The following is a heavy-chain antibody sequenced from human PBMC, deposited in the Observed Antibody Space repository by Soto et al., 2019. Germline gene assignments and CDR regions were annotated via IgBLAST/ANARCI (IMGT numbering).Heavy chain of an antibody. V-gene: IGHV1-69*12. CDR1: GGTFSSYA. J-gene: IGHJ5*02. D-gene: IGHD3-22*01. CDR3: ARDRGPSSGYYPYWFDP. CDR2: IIPIFGTA. Sequence: QVQLVQSGAEVKKPGSSVKVSCKASGGTFSSYAITWVRQAPGQGLEGMGGIIPIFGTANYAQKFQGRVTITADESTSTAYMELSSLRSEDTAVYYCARDRGPSSGYYPYWFDPWGQGTLVTVS.